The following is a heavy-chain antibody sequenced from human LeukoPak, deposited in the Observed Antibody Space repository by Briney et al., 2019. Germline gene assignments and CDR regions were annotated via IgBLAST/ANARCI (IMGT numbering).Heavy chain of an antibody. Sequence: PGRSLRLSCAASGFTFSSYGMHWVRQAPGKGLEWVAVIWYDGSNKYYADSVKGRFTISRDNSKNTLYLQMNSLRAEDTAVYYCAKSRQQQADDAFDIWGQGTMVTVSS. D-gene: IGHD6-13*01. CDR3: AKSRQQQADDAFDI. V-gene: IGHV3-33*06. CDR2: IWYDGSNK. CDR1: GFTFSSYG. J-gene: IGHJ3*02.